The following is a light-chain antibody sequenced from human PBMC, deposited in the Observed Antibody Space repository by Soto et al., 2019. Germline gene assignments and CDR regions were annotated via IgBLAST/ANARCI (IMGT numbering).Light chain of an antibody. CDR1: QSISDT. J-gene: IGKJ1*01. CDR3: QQYNNWPWT. Sequence: ELVRTQSPATLSVSPGGRATLSCRASQSISDTLAWYQQKPGQAPRLLIYSASRGATGFPARFSGSGSGTDFTLTISSLQSEDFAVYYCQQYNNWPWTFGQGTKGDI. V-gene: IGKV3-15*01. CDR2: SAS.